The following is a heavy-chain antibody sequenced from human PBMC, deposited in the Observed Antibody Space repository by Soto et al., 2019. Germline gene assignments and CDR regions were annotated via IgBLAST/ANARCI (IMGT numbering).Heavy chain of an antibody. CDR3: ARARTTVTTLGGGMDV. Sequence: SEILSLTCAVYGGSFSGYYWSWIRQPPGKGLEWIGEINHSGSTNYNPSLKSRVTISVDTSKNQFSLKLSSVTAADTAVYYCARARTTVTTLGGGMDVWGQGTTVTVSS. J-gene: IGHJ6*02. CDR2: INHSGST. CDR1: GGSFSGYY. D-gene: IGHD4-4*01. V-gene: IGHV4-34*01.